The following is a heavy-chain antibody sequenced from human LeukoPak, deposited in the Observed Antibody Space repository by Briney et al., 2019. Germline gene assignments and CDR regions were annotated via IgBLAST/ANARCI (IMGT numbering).Heavy chain of an antibody. D-gene: IGHD3-22*01. CDR1: GFTFSSYS. V-gene: IGHV3-21*01. CDR2: ISSSSSYI. CDR3: ARDVYYYDSSGYYYFDY. Sequence: GGSLRLSCAASGFTFSSYSMNWVRQAPGKGLEWVSSISSSSSYIYYADSVKGRFTISRDNAKSSLYLQMNSLRAEDTAVYYCARDVYYYDSSGYYYFDYWGQGTLVTVSS. J-gene: IGHJ4*02.